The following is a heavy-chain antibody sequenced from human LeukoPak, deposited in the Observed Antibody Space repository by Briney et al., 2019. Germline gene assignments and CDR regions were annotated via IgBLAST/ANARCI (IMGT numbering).Heavy chain of an antibody. V-gene: IGHV1-2*06. CDR1: GYTFTGYY. CDR2: INPNSGVT. Sequence: ASVKVSCKASGYTFTGYYMHWVGQAPGQGREGMGLINPNSGVTNYAQKSQARVTMTRDTSTSTAYMELSRLRSDDTAVYYCARIRFSGTTRSTNFDXXGQGTLVTV. D-gene: IGHD1-1*01. J-gene: IGHJ4*02. CDR3: ARIRFSGTTRSTNFDX.